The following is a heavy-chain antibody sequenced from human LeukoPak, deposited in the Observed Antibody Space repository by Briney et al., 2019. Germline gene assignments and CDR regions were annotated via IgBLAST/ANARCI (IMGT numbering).Heavy chain of an antibody. J-gene: IGHJ4*02. Sequence: PGGSLRLSCAASGFTFDDYTMHWVRQVPGKGLEWVSLISWDSDSRYYVDSVKGRFTTSRDNSKNSLYLQMNSLRTEDTALYYCVRDHQISGDYYAPNYFDSWGQGTLVTVSS. CDR1: GFTFDDYT. V-gene: IGHV3-43*01. D-gene: IGHD3-22*01. CDR2: ISWDSDSR. CDR3: VRDHQISGDYYAPNYFDS.